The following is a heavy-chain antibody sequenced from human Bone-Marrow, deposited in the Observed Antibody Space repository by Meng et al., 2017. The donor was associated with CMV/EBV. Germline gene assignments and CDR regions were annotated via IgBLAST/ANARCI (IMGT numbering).Heavy chain of an antibody. V-gene: IGHV4-39*07. D-gene: IGHD6-6*01. Sequence: SETLSLTCTVSGGSISSSSYYWGWIRQPPGKGLEWIGSIYYSGSTYYNPSLRSRVTMSLDTSKNQFSLELSSVTAADTALYYCARISSSSRPNFEYWGQGTLVTVPQ. CDR3: ARISSSSRPNFEY. CDR1: GGSISSSSYY. CDR2: IYYSGST. J-gene: IGHJ4*02.